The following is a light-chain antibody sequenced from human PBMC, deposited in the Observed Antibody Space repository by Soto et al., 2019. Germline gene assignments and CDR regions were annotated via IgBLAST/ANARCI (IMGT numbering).Light chain of an antibody. CDR1: QSISNS. V-gene: IGKV1-39*01. Sequence: DIQLTQSPSSLSASVGDRVSITCRASQSISNSLNWYQQKPGKAPKVLIYAASNLQSGVPARFSGSGSGTDFTLTIISLQSEDFATYFCQQTYSLSRVTFGPGTNVDLK. CDR2: AAS. CDR3: QQTYSLSRVT. J-gene: IGKJ3*01.